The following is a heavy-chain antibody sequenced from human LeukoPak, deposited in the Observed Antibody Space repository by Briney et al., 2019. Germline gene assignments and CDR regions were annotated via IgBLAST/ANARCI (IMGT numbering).Heavy chain of an antibody. CDR1: GFTFSSYA. J-gene: IGHJ4*02. V-gene: IGHV3-64*01. CDR2: ISSNGGST. Sequence: PGGSLRLSCAASGFTFSSYAMHWVRQAPGKGLEYVSAISSNGGSTYYANSVKGRFTISRDNSKNTLYLQMGSLRAEDMAVYYCARGYSYGYPLDYWGQGTLVTVSS. D-gene: IGHD5-18*01. CDR3: ARGYSYGYPLDY.